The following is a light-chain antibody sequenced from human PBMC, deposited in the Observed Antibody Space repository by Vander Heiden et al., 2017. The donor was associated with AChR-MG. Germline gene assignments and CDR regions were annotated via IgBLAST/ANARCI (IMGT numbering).Light chain of an antibody. J-gene: IGLJ3*02. CDR1: SINIGANT. CDR3: AAWDDSLNGQV. V-gene: IGLV1-44*01. CDR2: SNN. Sequence: QSVLTQPPSAPGTPGQSITIPCSGSSINIGANTVSWYQQLPGTAPKLLIYSNNQRPSGVPDRFSGSKSGTSASLAISGLQSEEEADYYCAAWDDSLNGQVFGGGTKLTVL.